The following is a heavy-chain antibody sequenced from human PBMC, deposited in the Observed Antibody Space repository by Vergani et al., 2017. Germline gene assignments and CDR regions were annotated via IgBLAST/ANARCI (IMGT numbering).Heavy chain of an antibody. V-gene: IGHV4-38-2*01. CDR2: IHNRGKT. Sequence: QVRLEESGPGLVKPSETLSLTCSVSGYSIGSGFYWAWIRQSPGGELQWLTSIHNRGKTYPNPSLKSRGSVSLDTSKKRFSLNLTSVTATDTAVYYCARSQSDYWYFDLWGPGSLVTVSS. D-gene: IGHD3-3*01. CDR3: ARSQSDYWYFDL. J-gene: IGHJ2*01. CDR1: GYSIGSGFY.